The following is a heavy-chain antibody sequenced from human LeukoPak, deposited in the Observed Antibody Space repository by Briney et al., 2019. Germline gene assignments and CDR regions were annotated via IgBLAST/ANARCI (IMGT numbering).Heavy chain of an antibody. CDR2: ISGSSTI. V-gene: IGHV3-48*01. CDR3: ARESLHGY. CDR1: GFTFSTYS. Sequence: GGSLRLSCAASGFTFSTYSMNWVRQAPGKGLEWVSYISGSSTIFYADSVQGRFTISRDNAKNSLYLQMNSLRAEDTAVYYCARESLHGYWGQGTLVTVSS. J-gene: IGHJ4*02.